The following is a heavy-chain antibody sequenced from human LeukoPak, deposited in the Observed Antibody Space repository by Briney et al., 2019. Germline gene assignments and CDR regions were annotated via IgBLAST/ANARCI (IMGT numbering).Heavy chain of an antibody. V-gene: IGHV4-59*04. D-gene: IGHD1-1*01. CDR1: GGSISSYY. CDR3: TRRRPGAWFDP. CDR2: IYYTGST. J-gene: IGHJ5*02. Sequence: PSETLSLTCTVSGGSISSYYWSWIRQPPGKGLEWIADIYYTGSTYYNASLKSRVTISVDTSKNQFSLNLSSVTAADTAVYYCTRRRPGAWFDPWGQGTLVTVSS.